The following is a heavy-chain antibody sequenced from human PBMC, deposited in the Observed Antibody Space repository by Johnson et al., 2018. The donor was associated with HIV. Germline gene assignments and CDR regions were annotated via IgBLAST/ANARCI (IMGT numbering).Heavy chain of an antibody. CDR2: ISYDGNNK. D-gene: IGHD2-2*01. CDR1: GFTFSTYA. V-gene: IGHV3-30-3*01. CDR3: ARECSSTSCYADAFDI. J-gene: IGHJ3*02. Sequence: QMQLVESGGGVAQPGRSMRLSCTASGFTFSTYAMHWVRQAPGKGLEWVAIISYDGNNKYYADSVKGRFTISRDNSKNTLYLQMNSLRAEDMAVYYCARECSSTSCYADAFDIWGQGTMVTVSS.